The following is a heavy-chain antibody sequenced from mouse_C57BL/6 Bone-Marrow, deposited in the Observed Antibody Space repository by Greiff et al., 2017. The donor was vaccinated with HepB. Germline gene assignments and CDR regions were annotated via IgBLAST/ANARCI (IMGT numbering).Heavy chain of an antibody. Sequence: EVKLMESGGGLVKPGGSLKLSCAASGFTFSSYAMSWVRQTPEKRLEWVATISDGGSYTYYPDNVKGRFTISRDNAKNNLYLQMSHLTSEDTAMYYCARGGPTIVTTWYFDVWGTGTTVTVSS. V-gene: IGHV5-4*03. CDR1: GFTFSSYA. D-gene: IGHD2-5*01. J-gene: IGHJ1*03. CDR2: ISDGGSYT. CDR3: ARGGPTIVTTWYFDV.